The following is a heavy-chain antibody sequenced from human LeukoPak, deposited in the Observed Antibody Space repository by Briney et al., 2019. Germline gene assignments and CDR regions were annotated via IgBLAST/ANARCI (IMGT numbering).Heavy chain of an antibody. Sequence: GESLKISCKGSGYSFTSYWIGWVRQMPGKGLEWMGIIYPGDSDTRYSPSFQGQVIISADKSISTAYLQWSSLKASDTAMYYCARLAQDDPGKLAYCGGDCSVFDPWGQGTLVTVSS. J-gene: IGHJ5*02. CDR2: IYPGDSDT. V-gene: IGHV5-51*01. CDR1: GYSFTSYW. D-gene: IGHD2-21*02. CDR3: ARLAQDDPGKLAYCGGDCSVFDP.